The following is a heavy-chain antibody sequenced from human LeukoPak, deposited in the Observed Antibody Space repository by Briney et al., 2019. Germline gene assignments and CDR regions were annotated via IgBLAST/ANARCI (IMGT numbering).Heavy chain of an antibody. CDR1: GFTFSRYG. CDR3: ATGAYCDN. CDR2: ISDTGDST. Sequence: GGSLRLSCAASGFTFSRYGMTWVRQAPGKGLEWVSTISDTGDSTYYADSVKGRFTISRDNSENTLYLQMNGLRAEDTAIYFCATGAYCDNWGQGTLVTVSS. V-gene: IGHV3-23*01. J-gene: IGHJ4*02.